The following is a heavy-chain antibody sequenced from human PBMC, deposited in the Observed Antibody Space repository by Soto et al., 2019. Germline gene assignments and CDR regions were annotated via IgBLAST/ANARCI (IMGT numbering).Heavy chain of an antibody. J-gene: IGHJ4*02. D-gene: IGHD3-3*01. V-gene: IGHV3-74*01. CDR1: GFTFSSYW. CDR3: AGEYNGGLYYDFY. CDR2: INSDGSST. Sequence: GGSLRLSCAASGFTFSSYWMHWVRQAPGKGLVWVSRINSDGSSTSYADSVKGRFTISRDNAKNTLYLQMNSLRAEDTAVYYCAGEYNGGLYYDFYWGQGTLVTVSS.